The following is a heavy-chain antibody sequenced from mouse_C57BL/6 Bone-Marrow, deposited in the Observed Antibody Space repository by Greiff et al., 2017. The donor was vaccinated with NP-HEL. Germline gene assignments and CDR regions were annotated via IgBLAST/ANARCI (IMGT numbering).Heavy chain of an antibody. CDR3: AREQDSNYLAY. J-gene: IGHJ3*01. CDR1: GYTFTSYD. CDR2: IYPRDGST. D-gene: IGHD2-5*01. Sequence: QVQLQQSGPELVKPGASVKLSSKASGYTFTSYDITWVKQRPGQGLEWIGWIYPRDGSTKYNEKFKGKATLTVDTSSSTAYMELHSLTSEDSAVYFCAREQDSNYLAYWGQGTLVTVSA. V-gene: IGHV1-85*01.